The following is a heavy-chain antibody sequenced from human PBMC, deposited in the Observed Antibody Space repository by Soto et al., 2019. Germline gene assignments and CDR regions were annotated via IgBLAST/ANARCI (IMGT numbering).Heavy chain of an antibody. CDR1: GFTFSSYG. CDR3: ARVYNGIDEVGATWGYYFDY. Sequence: QVQLVESGGGVVQPGRSLRLSCAASGFTFSSYGMHWVRQAPGKGLEWVAVIWYDGSNKYYADSVKGRFTISRDNSKNTLYLQMNSLRAEDTAVYYCARVYNGIDEVGATWGYYFDYWGQGTLVTVSS. V-gene: IGHV3-33*01. J-gene: IGHJ4*02. D-gene: IGHD1-26*01. CDR2: IWYDGSNK.